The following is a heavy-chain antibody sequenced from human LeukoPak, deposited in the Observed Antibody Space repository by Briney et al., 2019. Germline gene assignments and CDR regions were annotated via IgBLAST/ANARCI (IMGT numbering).Heavy chain of an antibody. CDR3: AIEGYCSGGTCYTNWFDP. J-gene: IGHJ5*02. Sequence: GGSLTLSCAVSGFTFSSYSMNWVRHAPGKGLEWVSYISSSGSTKFYADSVKGRFTISRDNAQNSLYLQMNSLRDEDTAVYYCAIEGYCSGGTCYTNWFDPWGQGTLVTVSS. D-gene: IGHD2-15*01. CDR1: GFTFSSYS. V-gene: IGHV3-48*02. CDR2: ISSSGSTK.